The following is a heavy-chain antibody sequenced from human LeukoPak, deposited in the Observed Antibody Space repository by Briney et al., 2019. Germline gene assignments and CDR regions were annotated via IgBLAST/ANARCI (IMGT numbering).Heavy chain of an antibody. CDR1: GDSISPYY. V-gene: IGHV4-59*01. CDR3: ARGGGYYKNFDY. D-gene: IGHD2-21*02. CDR2: IYYSGST. J-gene: IGHJ4*02. Sequence: SETLSLTCTVSGDSISPYYWSWIRQPPGKGLEWIGYIYYSGSTNYNPSLKSRVTISVDTSKNQFSLKLSSVTAADTAVYYCARGGGYYKNFDYWGREPWSPSPQ.